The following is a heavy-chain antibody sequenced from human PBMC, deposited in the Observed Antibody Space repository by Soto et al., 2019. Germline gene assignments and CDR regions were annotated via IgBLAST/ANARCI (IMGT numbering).Heavy chain of an antibody. CDR3: ARKGPVSRITMIVVHAFDI. CDR2: IHHSGSI. Sequence: SETLSLTCAVSGGSISSSNWWSWVRQPPGKGLEWIGEIHHSGSINYNPSLKSRVTISLDKSKNQFSLKLSSVTAADTAVYYCARKGPVSRITMIVVHAFDIWGQGTMVTVSS. D-gene: IGHD3-22*01. V-gene: IGHV4-4*02. J-gene: IGHJ3*02. CDR1: GGSISSSNW.